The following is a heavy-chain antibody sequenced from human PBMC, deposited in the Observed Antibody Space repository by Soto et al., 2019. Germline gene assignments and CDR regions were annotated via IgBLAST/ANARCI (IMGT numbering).Heavy chain of an antibody. CDR2: IYYSGST. CDR1: GGSISSGGYY. J-gene: IGHJ5*02. Sequence: QVQLQESGPGLVKPSQTLSLTCTVSGGSISSGGYYWSWICQHPGKGLEWIGYIYYSGSTYYNPTLKSGVTISVDKSKNQFSLKLSSVTAADTAVYYCARDVIYDILTGYPEVEPPPGWFDPWGQGTLVTVSS. CDR3: ARDVIYDILTGYPEVEPPPGWFDP. V-gene: IGHV4-31*03. D-gene: IGHD3-9*01.